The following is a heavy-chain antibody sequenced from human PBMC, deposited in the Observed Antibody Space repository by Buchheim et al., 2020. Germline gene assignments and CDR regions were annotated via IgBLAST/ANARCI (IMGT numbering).Heavy chain of an antibody. J-gene: IGHJ6*02. D-gene: IGHD6-13*01. V-gene: IGHV4-4*02. Sequence: QLQLQESGPGLVKPSGTLSLTCAVSGGSISSSNWWSWVRQPPGKGLEWIGEIYHSGSTNYNPSLKSRVTISVDKSKNQFSLKLSSVTAADTAVYYCARDSYSSSWYDNYYYYGMDVWGQGTT. CDR2: IYHSGST. CDR1: GGSISSSNW. CDR3: ARDSYSSSWYDNYYYYGMDV.